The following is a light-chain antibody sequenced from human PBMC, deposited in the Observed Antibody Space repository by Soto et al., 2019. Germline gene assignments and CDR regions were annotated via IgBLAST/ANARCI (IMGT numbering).Light chain of an antibody. V-gene: IGKV1-5*01. J-gene: IGKJ5*01. CDR1: QSIYSW. Sequence: DIQMTQSPSTLSASVGDRVTITCRASQSIYSWLAWYQQKPGKAPKLLTYAASSLQSGVPSRFSGSGSGTEFTLTISSLQSEDFAVYYCQQYNNWPLITFGQGTRLEI. CDR2: AAS. CDR3: QQYNNWPLIT.